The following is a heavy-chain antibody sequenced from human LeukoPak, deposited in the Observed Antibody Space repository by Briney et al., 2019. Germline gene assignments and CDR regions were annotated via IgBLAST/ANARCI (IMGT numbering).Heavy chain of an antibody. D-gene: IGHD3-3*01. CDR3: ARGSPTFDFWSGYWGVGAFDI. V-gene: IGHV4-4*07. CDR1: GGSISSYY. Sequence: SETLSLTCTVSGGSISSYYWSWIRRPAGKGLEWIGRIYTSGSTNYNPSLKSRVTMSVDTSKNQFSLKLSSVTAAGTAVYYCARGSPTFDFWSGYWGVGAFDIWGQGTMVTVSS. J-gene: IGHJ3*02. CDR2: IYTSGST.